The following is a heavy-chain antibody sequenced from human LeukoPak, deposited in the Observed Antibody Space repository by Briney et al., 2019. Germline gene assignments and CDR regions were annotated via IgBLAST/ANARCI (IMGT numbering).Heavy chain of an antibody. CDR2: IYHTGST. J-gene: IGHJ5*02. D-gene: IGHD2-2*01. Sequence: SETLSLTCDVSGGSISSGLYSWSWIRQPLGKGLEWIGYIYHTGSTYYNPSLKSRVTISVDTSKNQFSLRLSTVTAADTAVYYCARLQYCSGTSCYWFDPWGQGTLVTVSS. CDR1: GGSISSGLYS. V-gene: IGHV4-30-2*01. CDR3: ARLQYCSGTSCYWFDP.